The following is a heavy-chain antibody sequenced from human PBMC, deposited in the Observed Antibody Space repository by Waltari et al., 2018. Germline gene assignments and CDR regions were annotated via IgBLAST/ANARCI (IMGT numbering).Heavy chain of an antibody. CDR1: GGSISSSSYY. D-gene: IGHD6-19*01. J-gene: IGHJ2*01. CDR2: IYYSGST. V-gene: IGHV4-39*01. CDR3: ARWGEQWLRYFDL. Sequence: QLQLQESGPGLVKPSETLSLTYTVAGGSISSSSYYWGWIRQPPGKGLEWIGSIYYSGSTYYNPSLKSRVTISVDTSKNQFSLKLSSVTAADTAVYYCARWGEQWLRYFDLWGRGTLVTVSS.